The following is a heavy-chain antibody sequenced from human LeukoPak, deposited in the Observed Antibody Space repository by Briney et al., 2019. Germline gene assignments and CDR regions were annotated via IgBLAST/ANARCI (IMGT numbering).Heavy chain of an antibody. CDR3: VKTHTRGDCRDYLDS. CDR2: ISGSNSGK. CDR1: GFTLRRYP. D-gene: IGHD2-21*02. Sequence: PGESLRHSCAASGFTLRRYPMIWVRQIPGKGPEWVSGISGSNSGKFYADTVQGRFTMSRDDSKNTLYLQMNSLRAEDTAVYYCVKTHTRGDCRDYLDSWGQGTLVTVSS. V-gene: IGHV3-23*01. J-gene: IGHJ4*02.